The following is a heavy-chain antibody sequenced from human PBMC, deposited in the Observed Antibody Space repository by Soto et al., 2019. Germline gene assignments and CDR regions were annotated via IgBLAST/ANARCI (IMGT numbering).Heavy chain of an antibody. D-gene: IGHD3-9*01. CDR2: ISAYNGNT. CDR1: GYTFTSYC. J-gene: IGHJ6*02. V-gene: IGHV1-18*01. CDR3: ARGRYDILTGYYIDMDV. Sequence: ASVKVSCKASGYTFTSYCISWVRQAPGQGLEWMGWISAYNGNTNYAQKLQGRVTMTTDTSTSTAYMELRSLRSDDTAVYYCARGRYDILTGYYIDMDVWGQGTTVTVSS.